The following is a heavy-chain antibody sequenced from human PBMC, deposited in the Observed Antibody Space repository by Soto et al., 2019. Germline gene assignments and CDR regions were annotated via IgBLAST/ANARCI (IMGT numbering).Heavy chain of an antibody. D-gene: IGHD4-4*01. CDR3: AKLGLGGTVTNYGYGGMDV. Sequence: EVQLLESGGGLVQPGGSLRLSCAASGFTFSSYAMSWVRQAPGKGLEWVSAISGSGGSTYYADSVKGRFTISRDNSKNTLYLQMNSLRAEDTAVYYCAKLGLGGTVTNYGYGGMDVWGQGTTVTVSS. CDR2: ISGSGGST. CDR1: GFTFSSYA. J-gene: IGHJ6*02. V-gene: IGHV3-23*01.